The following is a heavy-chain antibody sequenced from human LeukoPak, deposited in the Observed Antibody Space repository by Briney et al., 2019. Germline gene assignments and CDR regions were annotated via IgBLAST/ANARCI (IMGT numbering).Heavy chain of an antibody. CDR2: ITYSGST. V-gene: IGHV4-30-4*01. J-gene: IGHJ4*02. Sequence: SETLSLTCTVSGGSISSDDYYWSWIRQPPGKGLEWIGHITYSGSTDYSPSLRSRVTTSVDTSKNQFSLKLNSVTAAETAMYFCARGGVGGYDYFDSWGQGTLVAVSS. CDR1: GGSISSDDYY. D-gene: IGHD5-12*01. CDR3: ARGGVGGYDYFDS.